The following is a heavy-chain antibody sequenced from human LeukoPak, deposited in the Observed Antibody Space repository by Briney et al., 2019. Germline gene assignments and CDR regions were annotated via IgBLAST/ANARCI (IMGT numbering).Heavy chain of an antibody. Sequence: ASETLSLTCTVSGGSISSSSYYWGWIRQPPGKGLEWIGSIYYSGSTYYNPSLKSRVTISVDTSKNQFSLKLSSVTAADTAVYYCASLTYSAHDAFDIWGQGTMVTVSS. CDR1: GGSISSSSYY. D-gene: IGHD4-11*01. CDR3: ASLTYSAHDAFDI. V-gene: IGHV4-39*01. CDR2: IYYSGST. J-gene: IGHJ3*02.